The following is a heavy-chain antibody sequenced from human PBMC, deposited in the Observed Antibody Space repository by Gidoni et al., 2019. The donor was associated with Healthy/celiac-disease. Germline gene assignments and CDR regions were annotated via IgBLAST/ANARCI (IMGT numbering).Heavy chain of an antibody. CDR1: GESLSGYY. D-gene: IGHD3-3*01. V-gene: IGHV4-34*01. CDR2: INHSGST. J-gene: IGHJ6*02. CDR3: ASSDFWSGYYPNYYYYGMDV. Sequence: QVQLPQCGAGLLKPSETLSHTCAVNGESLSGYYWSWIRQPPGKGLEWLGEINHSGSTNYNPSLMSRVTISVDTSKNQFSLKLSSVTAADTAVYYCASSDFWSGYYPNYYYYGMDVWGQGTTVTVSS.